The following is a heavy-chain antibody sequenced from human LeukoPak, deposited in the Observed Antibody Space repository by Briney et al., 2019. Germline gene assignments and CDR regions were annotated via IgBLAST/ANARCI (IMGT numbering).Heavy chain of an antibody. CDR2: ISPILGIA. J-gene: IGHJ4*02. V-gene: IGHV1-69*04. Sequence: SVTVSCKASGGTFSSYAISWVRQAPGQGLEWMGRISPILGIANYAQKFQGRVTITADKSTSTAYMELSSLRSEDTAVYYCARGYSSSSRFDYWGQGTLVTVSS. CDR3: ARGYSSSSRFDY. D-gene: IGHD6-13*01. CDR1: GGTFSSYA.